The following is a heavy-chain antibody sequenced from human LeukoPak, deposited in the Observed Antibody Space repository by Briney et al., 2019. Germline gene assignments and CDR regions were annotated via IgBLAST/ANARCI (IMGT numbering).Heavy chain of an antibody. CDR2: ISSSSSYI. Sequence: PGGSLRLSCAASGFTFSSYSMNWVRQAPGKGLEWVSSISSSSSYIYYADSLKGRFTISRDNAKNSLYLQMNSLRAEDTAVYYCARAGYSYGPRGSDNWGQGTLVTVSS. CDR3: ARAGYSYGPRGSDN. D-gene: IGHD5-18*01. CDR1: GFTFSSYS. J-gene: IGHJ4*02. V-gene: IGHV3-21*01.